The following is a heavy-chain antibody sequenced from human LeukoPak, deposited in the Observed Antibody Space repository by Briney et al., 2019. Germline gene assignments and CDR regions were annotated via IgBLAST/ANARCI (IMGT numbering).Heavy chain of an antibody. V-gene: IGHV4-34*01. CDR2: INHSGST. CDR3: ARYCSSTSCPGGAFDI. CDR1: GGSISNYY. Sequence: PSETLSLTCTVSGGSISNYYWSWIRQSPGKGLEWIGEINHSGSTKYNPSFKSRVTISVDTSKNQFSLKLSSVTAADTAVYYCARYCSSTSCPGGAFDIWGQGTMVTVSS. J-gene: IGHJ3*02. D-gene: IGHD2-2*01.